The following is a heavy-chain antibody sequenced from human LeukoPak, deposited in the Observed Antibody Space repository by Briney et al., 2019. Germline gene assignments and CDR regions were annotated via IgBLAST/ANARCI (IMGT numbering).Heavy chain of an antibody. CDR3: ARDCGGDCYNAFDI. J-gene: IGHJ3*02. Sequence: NPSETLSLTCTVSGGSISTYYWSWIRQLPGKGLEWIGYIYYSGSTNYNPSLKSRVTISVDTSKNQFSLKLSSVTAADTAVYYCARDCGGDCYNAFDIWGQGTMVTVSS. CDR2: IYYSGST. D-gene: IGHD2-21*02. CDR1: GGSISTYY. V-gene: IGHV4-59*01.